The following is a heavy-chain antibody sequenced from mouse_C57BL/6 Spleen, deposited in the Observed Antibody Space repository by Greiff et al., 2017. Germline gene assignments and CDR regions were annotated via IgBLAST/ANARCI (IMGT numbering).Heavy chain of an antibody. V-gene: IGHV1-81*01. J-gene: IGHJ2*01. Sequence: QVQLKQSGAELARPGASVKLSCKASGYTFTSYGISWVKQRTGQGLEWIGEIYPRSGNTYYNEKFKGKATLTADKSSSTAYMELRSLTSEDSAVYFCARDHCYGSSYDYWGQGTTLTVSS. CDR1: GYTFTSYG. D-gene: IGHD1-1*01. CDR3: ARDHCYGSSYDY. CDR2: IYPRSGNT.